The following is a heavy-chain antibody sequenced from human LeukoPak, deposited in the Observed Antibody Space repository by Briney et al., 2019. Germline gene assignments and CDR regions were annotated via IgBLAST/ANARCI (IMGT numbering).Heavy chain of an antibody. J-gene: IGHJ4*02. CDR3: ARPKFCTGGACFFDQ. V-gene: IGHV3-48*01. CDR2: ISSGSDTI. Sequence: PEGSLRLSCAASGFIFSNYIMTWVRQAPGKGLEWVSYISSGSDTIYYADSVKGRFTISRDNAKNSLYLQLDSLRGEDTALYYCARPKFCTGGACFFDQWGQGTLVTVSS. CDR1: GFIFSNYI. D-gene: IGHD2-8*02.